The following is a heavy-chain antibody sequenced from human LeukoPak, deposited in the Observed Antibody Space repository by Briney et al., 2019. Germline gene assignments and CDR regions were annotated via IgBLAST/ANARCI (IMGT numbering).Heavy chain of an antibody. CDR2: ISGGGDST. V-gene: IGHV3-23*01. D-gene: IGHD2-15*01. J-gene: IGHJ1*01. Sequence: GGSLRLSCAASGFTFSSYAMSWVRQAPGKGLEWVSAISGGGDSTYYVDSVKGRFTISRDNSKSTLYLQMNSLRAEDTAVYYCAKDPEDCSGGSCYSEYFQHWGQGTLVTVSS. CDR1: GFTFSSYA. CDR3: AKDPEDCSGGSCYSEYFQH.